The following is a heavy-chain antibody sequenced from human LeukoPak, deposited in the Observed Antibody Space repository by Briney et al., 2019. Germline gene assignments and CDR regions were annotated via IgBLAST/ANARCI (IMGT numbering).Heavy chain of an antibody. CDR1: GYTFTGYY. Sequence: ASVKVSCKASGYTFTGYYMRWVRQAPGQGLEWMGWINPNSGGTNYAQKFQGRVTMTRDTSISTAYMELSRLRSDDTAVYYCARGRIAAAGFYYYYYGMDVWGQGTTVTVSS. CDR2: INPNSGGT. CDR3: ARGRIAAAGFYYYYYGMDV. D-gene: IGHD6-13*01. J-gene: IGHJ6*02. V-gene: IGHV1-2*02.